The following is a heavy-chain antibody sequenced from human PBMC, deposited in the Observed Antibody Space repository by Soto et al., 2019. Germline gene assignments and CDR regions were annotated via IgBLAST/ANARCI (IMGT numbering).Heavy chain of an antibody. Sequence: GGSLRLSCAASGFTFSSYGMHWVRQAPGKGLEWVAVIWYDGSNKYYADSVKGRFTISRDNSKNTLYLQMNSLRAEDTAVYYCARGGLPSYYDSSGYYYPYWGQGTLVTVSS. J-gene: IGHJ4*02. CDR3: ARGGLPSYYDSSGYYYPY. V-gene: IGHV3-33*01. CDR1: GFTFSSYG. D-gene: IGHD3-22*01. CDR2: IWYDGSNK.